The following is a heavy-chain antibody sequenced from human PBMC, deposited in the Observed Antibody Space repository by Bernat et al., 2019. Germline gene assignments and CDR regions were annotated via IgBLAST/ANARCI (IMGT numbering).Heavy chain of an antibody. Sequence: EVQLLESGGGLVQPGGSLRLSCAASGFTFRNYAMSWFRQAPGKGLGWVSAIGNSGASTYYADSVKGRFTISRDNSKNTLYLEMNSLRAEDTDVYYWGKGLGGNGNCYYYMDVWGNGTTVTVSS. CDR2: IGNSGAST. CDR3: GKGLGGNGNCYYYMDV. V-gene: IGHV3-23*01. J-gene: IGHJ6*03. D-gene: IGHD3-16*01. CDR1: GFTFRNYA.